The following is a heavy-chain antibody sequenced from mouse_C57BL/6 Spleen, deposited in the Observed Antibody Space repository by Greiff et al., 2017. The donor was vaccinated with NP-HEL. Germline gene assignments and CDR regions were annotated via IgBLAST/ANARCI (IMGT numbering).Heavy chain of an antibody. CDR3: TQDGGLRRGNY. D-gene: IGHD2-4*01. V-gene: IGHV1-15*01. Sequence: VQLQQSGAELVRPGASVTLSCKASGYTFTDYEMHWVKQTPVHGLEWIGAIDPETGGTAYNQKFKGKAILTADKSSSTAYMELRSLTSEDSAVYYCTQDGGLRRGNYWGQGTTLTVSS. CDR1: GYTFTDYE. CDR2: IDPETGGT. J-gene: IGHJ2*01.